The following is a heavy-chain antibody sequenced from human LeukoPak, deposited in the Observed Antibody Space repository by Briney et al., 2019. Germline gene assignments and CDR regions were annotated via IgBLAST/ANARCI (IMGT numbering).Heavy chain of an antibody. J-gene: IGHJ5*02. CDR2: IYYSGST. V-gene: IGHV4-59*01. Sequence: SETLSLTSTHSGGSISNYYWNWIRQPPGKGLDWIGYIYYSGSTKYNPSLKSRVTISVDTSKSQFSLRLSSVTAADTAVYYCARGGFLDPFDPWGQGTLVTVSS. D-gene: IGHD1-1*01. CDR3: ARGGFLDPFDP. CDR1: GGSISNYY.